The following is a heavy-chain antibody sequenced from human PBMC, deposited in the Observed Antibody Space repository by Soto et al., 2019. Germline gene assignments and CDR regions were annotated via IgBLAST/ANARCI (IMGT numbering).Heavy chain of an antibody. Sequence: QVQLVESGGGVVQPGRSLRLSCAASGFTFSSYGMHWVRQAPGKGLAWAAAMWYDGSNKYYADSVKGRFTISRDNSKNTLYLQMNSLRAEDTAVYYCARAKARYDRSGYYYLDYVDYWGQGTLVTVSS. J-gene: IGHJ4*02. V-gene: IGHV3-33*01. CDR2: MWYDGSNK. D-gene: IGHD3-22*01. CDR3: ARAKARYDRSGYYYLDYVDY. CDR1: GFTFSSYG.